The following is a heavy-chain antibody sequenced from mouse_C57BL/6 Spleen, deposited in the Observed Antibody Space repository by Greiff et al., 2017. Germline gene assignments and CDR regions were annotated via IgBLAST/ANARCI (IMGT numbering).Heavy chain of an antibody. CDR3: ARHGTGDFAY. CDR1: GFTFSSYG. V-gene: IGHV5-6*01. CDR2: ISSGGSYT. Sequence: EVNVVESGGDLVKPGGSLKLSCAASGFTFSSYGMSWVRQTPDQRLEWVATISSGGSYTYYPDSVKGRFTISRNKAKNTLYLQMSKMKSEDTAMYYCARHGTGDFAYWGQGTLVTVSA. D-gene: IGHD4-1*01. J-gene: IGHJ3*01.